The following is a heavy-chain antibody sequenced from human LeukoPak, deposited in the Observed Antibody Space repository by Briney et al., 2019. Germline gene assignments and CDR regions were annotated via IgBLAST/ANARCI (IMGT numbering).Heavy chain of an antibody. V-gene: IGHV4-34*01. CDR2: INHSGST. Sequence: NPSETLSLTCAVYGGSFSGYYWSWIRQPPGKGLEWIGEINHSGSTNYNPSLKSRVTISVDTSKNQFSLKLSSVTAADTAVYYCARGRREDYWGQGTLVTVSS. J-gene: IGHJ4*02. CDR1: GGSFSGYY. CDR3: ARGRREDY. D-gene: IGHD1-26*01.